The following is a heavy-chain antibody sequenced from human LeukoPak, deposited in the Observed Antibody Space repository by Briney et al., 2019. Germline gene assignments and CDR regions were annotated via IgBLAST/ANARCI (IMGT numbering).Heavy chain of an antibody. CDR3: VEDGGPDAFDI. J-gene: IGHJ3*02. D-gene: IGHD4-23*01. CDR2: ISSTSTTI. V-gene: IGHV3-48*01. Sequence: GGSLRLSCAASGFTFSVYSMNWFRQAPGRGLEWVSYISSTSTTIYYKDSVKGRFTISRDNAKNSLYLHMTSLRVEDTAVYYSVEDGGPDAFDIWGQGTMVTVSS. CDR1: GFTFSVYS.